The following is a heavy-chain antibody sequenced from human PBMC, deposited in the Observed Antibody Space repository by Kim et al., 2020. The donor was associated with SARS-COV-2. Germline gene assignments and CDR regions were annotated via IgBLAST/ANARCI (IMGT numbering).Heavy chain of an antibody. CDR1: GFTFSSYE. CDR2: ISSSGSTI. J-gene: IGHJ6*02. Sequence: GGSLRLSCAASGFTFSSYEMNWVRQAPGKGLEWVSYISSSGSTIYYADSVKGRFTISRDNAKNSLYLQMNSLRAEDTAVYYCARDDKSTQLLWFGDPHYYYYGMDVWGQGTTVTVSS. CDR3: ARDDKSTQLLWFGDPHYYYYGMDV. V-gene: IGHV3-48*03. D-gene: IGHD3-10*01.